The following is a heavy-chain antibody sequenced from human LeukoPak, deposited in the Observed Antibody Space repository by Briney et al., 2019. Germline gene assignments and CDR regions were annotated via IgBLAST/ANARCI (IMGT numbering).Heavy chain of an antibody. CDR2: ISWNSGSI. V-gene: IGHV3-9*03. Sequence: GRSLRLSCAASGFTFDDYAMHWVRQAPGKGLEWVTGISWNSGSIGYADSVKGRFTISRDNDKNSLYLQMNSLRAEDMALYYCAKARYCSSTSCYWDYWGQGTLVTVSS. CDR1: GFTFDDYA. CDR3: AKARYCSSTSCYWDY. D-gene: IGHD2-2*01. J-gene: IGHJ4*02.